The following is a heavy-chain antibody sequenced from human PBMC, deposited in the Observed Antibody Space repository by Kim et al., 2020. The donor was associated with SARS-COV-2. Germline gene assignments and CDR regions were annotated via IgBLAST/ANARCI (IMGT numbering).Heavy chain of an antibody. CDR1: GFTFSSYE. D-gene: IGHD1-26*01. CDR3: GREHGSGIYFFYYYYGMDV. CDR2: ISSSGSTI. J-gene: IGHJ6*04. Sequence: GGSLRLSCAASGFTFSSYEMNWVRQAPGKGLEWVSYISSSGSTIYYADSVKGRFTISRDNAKNSLYLQMNSLRAEDTAVYYCGREHGSGIYFFYYYYGMDVWGDRTTVTVSS. V-gene: IGHV3-48*03.